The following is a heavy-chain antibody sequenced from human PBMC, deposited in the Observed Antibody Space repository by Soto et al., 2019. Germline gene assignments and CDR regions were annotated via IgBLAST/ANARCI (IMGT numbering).Heavy chain of an antibody. CDR2: MNPNSGNT. V-gene: IGHV1-8*01. Sequence: ASVKVSCKASGYTFTSYDINWVRQATGQGLEWMGWMNPNSGNTGYAQKFQGRVTMTRNTSISTAYMELSSLRSEDTAVYYCARGDRITIFGVVMPDYWGQGTLVPVSS. J-gene: IGHJ4*02. CDR3: ARGDRITIFGVVMPDY. D-gene: IGHD3-3*01. CDR1: GYTFTSYD.